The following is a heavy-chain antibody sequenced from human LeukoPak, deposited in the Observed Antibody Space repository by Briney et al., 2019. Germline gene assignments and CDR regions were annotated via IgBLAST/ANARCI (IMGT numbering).Heavy chain of an antibody. CDR1: GYSIGSGNFY. CDR2: IYYTGTT. CDR3: ARHYYGSSQIDY. J-gene: IGHJ4*02. V-gene: IGHV4-39*01. Sequence: SETLSLTCTVSGYSIGSGNFYWAWVRQPPGKGLEWIGNIYYTGTTYNNPSLTSRVTMSVNTSTSQFSLKLYSVTAADTAIYYCARHYYGSSQIDYWGQGTLVTVSS. D-gene: IGHD3-10*01.